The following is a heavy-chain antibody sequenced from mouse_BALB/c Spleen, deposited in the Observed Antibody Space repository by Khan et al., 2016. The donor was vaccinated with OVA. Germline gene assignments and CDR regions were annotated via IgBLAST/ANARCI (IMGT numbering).Heavy chain of an antibody. CDR1: GYTFTNYW. Sequence: VQLKQSGTVLARPGASVKMSCKGSGYTFTNYWMHWVKQRPGQGLEWLGVIYPGNSDTNYNQKFKGKAKLTAVTSTSPAYMELNSLTNEDSAVYYCTRNGFGNYGSWDYWGQGTTLTVSS. D-gene: IGHD2-1*01. CDR3: TRNGFGNYGSWDY. J-gene: IGHJ2*01. V-gene: IGHV1-5*01. CDR2: IYPGNSDT.